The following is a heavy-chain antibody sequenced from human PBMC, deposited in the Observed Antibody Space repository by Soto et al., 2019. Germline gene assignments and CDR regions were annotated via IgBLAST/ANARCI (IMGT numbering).Heavy chain of an antibody. CDR2: SNGVNGFT. J-gene: IGHJ6*02. V-gene: IGHV1-3*02. CDR3: ARVSYSDALDV. Sequence: QVQLVQSGAEVRTPGASVKISCKASGYTFRSYAVQWVRQAPGQRLEWVGWSNGVNGFTKFSPELQDRVTITRDTAASTIYMDLSSLTSDDTAVYYCARVSYSDALDVRGQGTTVTVSS. CDR1: GYTFRSYA. D-gene: IGHD4-17*01.